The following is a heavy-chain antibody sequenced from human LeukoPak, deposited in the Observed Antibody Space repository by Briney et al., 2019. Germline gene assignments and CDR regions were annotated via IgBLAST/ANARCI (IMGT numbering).Heavy chain of an antibody. CDR3: ARGSRFGVVERDAFDI. D-gene: IGHD3-3*01. CDR1: GFTFSSHW. J-gene: IGHJ3*02. V-gene: IGHV3-74*03. Sequence: PGGSLRLSCEASGFTFSSHWMHWVRQAPGKGLVWVSRINSDGSSTTYADSVKGRFTISRDNAKNSLYLQMNSLRAEDTAVYYCARGSRFGVVERDAFDIWGQGTMVTVSS. CDR2: INSDGSST.